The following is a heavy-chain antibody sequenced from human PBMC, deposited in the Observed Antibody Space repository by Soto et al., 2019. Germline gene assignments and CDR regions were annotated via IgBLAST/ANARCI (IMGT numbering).Heavy chain of an antibody. V-gene: IGHV4-34*01. J-gene: IGHJ3*02. CDR3: AREVNVPADADAFDI. CDR1: GGSCSGYY. CDR2: INHSGST. Sequence: PSETLSVTCAVYGGSCSGYYWSWISKPPGKGLEWIGEINHSGSTNYNPSLKSRVTISVDTSKNQFSLKLSSVTAADTAVYYCAREVNVPADADAFDIWGQGTMVTVSS. D-gene: IGHD2-2*01.